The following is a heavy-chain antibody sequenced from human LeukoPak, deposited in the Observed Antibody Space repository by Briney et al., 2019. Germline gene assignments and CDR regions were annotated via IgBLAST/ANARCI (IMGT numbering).Heavy chain of an antibody. CDR3: AKDGGLWVSAHWGDS. J-gene: IGHJ4*02. D-gene: IGHD7-27*01. V-gene: IGHV3-53*01. CDR1: GFIVSNNF. CDR2: LYSAGST. Sequence: GGSLRLSCAASGFIVSNNFMSWVRQAPGKGLEWVSVLYSAGSTFYVDSVKGRFTVSRDNSKNTLFLQMNSLRAEDTAVYYCAKDGGLWVSAHWGDSWGRGTLVTVSS.